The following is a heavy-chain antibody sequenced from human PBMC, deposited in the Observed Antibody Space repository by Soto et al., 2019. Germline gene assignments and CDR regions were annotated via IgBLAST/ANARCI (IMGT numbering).Heavy chain of an antibody. CDR1: GGSISSGGYS. V-gene: IGHV4-30-2*05. Sequence: RSLTCAVSGGSISSGGYSWSWIRQPPGKGLEWIGYIYYSGSTYYNPSLKSRVTISVDTSKNQFSLKLSSVTAADTAVHYCARDRRGYSYGGFFPDAFDIWGQGTMVTVSS. D-gene: IGHD5-18*01. CDR2: IYYSGST. J-gene: IGHJ3*02. CDR3: ARDRRGYSYGGFFPDAFDI.